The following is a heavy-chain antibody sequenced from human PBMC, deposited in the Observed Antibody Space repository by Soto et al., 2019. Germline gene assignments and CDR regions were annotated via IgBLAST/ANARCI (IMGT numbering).Heavy chain of an antibody. CDR1: GFTVSSNY. D-gene: IGHD3-16*01. CDR2: IYSGGST. J-gene: IGHJ5*02. Sequence: GGSLRLACAASGFTVSSNYMSWVRQAPGKGLEWVSVIYSGGSTYYADSVKGRFTISRDNSKNTLYLQMNSLRAEDTAVYYCARDSGGGFFFDPWGQGTLVTVSS. V-gene: IGHV3-53*01. CDR3: ARDSGGGFFFDP.